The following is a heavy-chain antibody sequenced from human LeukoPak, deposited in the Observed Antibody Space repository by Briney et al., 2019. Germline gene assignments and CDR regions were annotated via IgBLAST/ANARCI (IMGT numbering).Heavy chain of an antibody. CDR3: ARDRRPYYYDSSGYYYQDAFDI. J-gene: IGHJ3*02. CDR1: GGTFSSYA. D-gene: IGHD3-22*01. Sequence: GASVKVSCKASGGTFSSYAISWVRQAPGQGLEWMGGIIPVFGTANYAQKFQGRVAITTDESTSTAYMELSSLRSEDTAVYYCARDRRPYYYDSSGYYYQDAFDIWGQGTMVTVSS. CDR2: IIPVFGTA. V-gene: IGHV1-69*05.